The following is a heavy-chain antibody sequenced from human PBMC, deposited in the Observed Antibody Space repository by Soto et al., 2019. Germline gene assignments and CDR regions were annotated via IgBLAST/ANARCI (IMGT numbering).Heavy chain of an antibody. V-gene: IGHV1-69*13. D-gene: IGHD3-22*01. CDR3: ARGTGQDSSLLYGMDV. CDR1: GGTFSSYA. CDR2: IIPIFGTA. J-gene: IGHJ6*02. Sequence: GASVKVSCKASGGTFSSYAISWVRQAPGQGLEWMGGIIPIFGTANYAQKFQGRVTITADESTSTAYMELSSLRSEDTAVYYCARGTGQDSSLLYGMDVWGQGTTVTVSS.